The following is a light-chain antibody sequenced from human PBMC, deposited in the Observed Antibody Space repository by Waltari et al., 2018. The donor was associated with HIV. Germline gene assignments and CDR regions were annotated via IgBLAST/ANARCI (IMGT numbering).Light chain of an antibody. CDR2: QDF. V-gene: IGLV3-1*01. J-gene: IGLJ2*01. CDR3: QAWDSSTTPAV. Sequence: SYELTQPPSVSVSPGQTASITCPGDRLGAKYVSWYQQKPGQSPVLVISQDFRRTSGIPERFSGANPGNTATLTISANQAMDEADYYCQAWDSSTTPAVFGGGTKLAVL. CDR1: RLGAKY.